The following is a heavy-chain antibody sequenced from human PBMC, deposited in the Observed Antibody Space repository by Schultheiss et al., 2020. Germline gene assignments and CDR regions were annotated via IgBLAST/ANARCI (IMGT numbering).Heavy chain of an antibody. Sequence: YWSWIRQPAGKGLEWMGIIYPGDSDTRYSPSFQGQVTISADKSISTAYLQWSSLKASDTAMYYCARHSAGPYYFDYWGQGTLVTVSS. CDR1: YW. CDR3: ARHSAGPYYFDY. CDR2: IYPGDSDT. V-gene: IGHV5-51*01. J-gene: IGHJ4*02. D-gene: IGHD3-10*01.